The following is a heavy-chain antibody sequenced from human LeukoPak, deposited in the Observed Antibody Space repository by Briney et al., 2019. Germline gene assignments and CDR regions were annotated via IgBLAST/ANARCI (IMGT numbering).Heavy chain of an antibody. J-gene: IGHJ4*02. V-gene: IGHV3-23*01. Sequence: PGGSLRLSCAASGFTFSSYAMSWVRQAPGKGLGCVSSISVSGDITYYADSVKGRFTISRDNSKNTLYLQMNNLRAEDTAVYYCAKGRVRDDTSGFDCWGQGILVTVSS. CDR1: GFTFSSYA. D-gene: IGHD3-22*01. CDR2: ISVSGDIT. CDR3: AKGRVRDDTSGFDC.